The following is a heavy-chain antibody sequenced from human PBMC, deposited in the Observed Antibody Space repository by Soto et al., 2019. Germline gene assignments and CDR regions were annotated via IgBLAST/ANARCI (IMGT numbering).Heavy chain of an antibody. Sequence: GGSLRLSCAASGFTFSSYAMSWVRQAPGKGLEWVSAISGSGGSTYYADSVKGRFTISRDNSKNTLYLQMNSLRAEDTAVYYCAKGSMLVVVITAVDYWGQGTLVTVSS. CDR1: GFTFSSYA. D-gene: IGHD3-22*01. J-gene: IGHJ4*02. CDR3: AKGSMLVVVITAVDY. CDR2: ISGSGGST. V-gene: IGHV3-23*01.